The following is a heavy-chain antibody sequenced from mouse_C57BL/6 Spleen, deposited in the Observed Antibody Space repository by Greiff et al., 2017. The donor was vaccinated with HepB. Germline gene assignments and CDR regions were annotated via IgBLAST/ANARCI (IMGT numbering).Heavy chain of an antibody. CDR1: GYSFTSYY. Sequence: QVQLKESGPELVKPGASVKISCKASGYSFTSYYIHWVKQRPGQGLEWIGWIYPGSGNTKYNEKFKGKATLTADTSSSTAYMQLSSLTSEDSAVYYCATYDGYYWGQGTTLTVSS. D-gene: IGHD2-3*01. CDR3: ATYDGYY. J-gene: IGHJ2*01. V-gene: IGHV1-66*01. CDR2: IYPGSGNT.